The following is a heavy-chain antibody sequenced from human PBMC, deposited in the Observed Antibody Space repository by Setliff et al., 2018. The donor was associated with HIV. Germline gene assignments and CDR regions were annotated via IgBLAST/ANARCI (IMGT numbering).Heavy chain of an antibody. Sequence: ASVKVSCKASGYPFTGYYTHWVRQAPGQGLEWMGWMNPNTGGTNYAQKFKGRVTMTRDTSISTAYMELKRLTSDDTAVYFCAREVPSNTGSYYKKYWGQGTLVTVSS. CDR2: MNPNTGGT. V-gene: IGHV1-2*02. J-gene: IGHJ4*02. CDR1: GYPFTGYY. D-gene: IGHD3-10*01. CDR3: AREVPSNTGSYYKKY.